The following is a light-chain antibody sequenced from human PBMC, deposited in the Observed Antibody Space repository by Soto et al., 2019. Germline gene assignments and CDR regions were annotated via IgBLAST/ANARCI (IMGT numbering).Light chain of an antibody. Sequence: EIGLTQSPGTLPLSPGERAALSCRASQSVSSTNLAWYQQKPGQAPRLLIYGASSRATGIPDRFSGSGSGTDFTLTIRRLEPEDFAVYYCQQYGSSPITFGQGTRMEI. CDR2: GAS. CDR1: QSVSSTN. V-gene: IGKV3-20*01. J-gene: IGKJ5*01. CDR3: QQYGSSPIT.